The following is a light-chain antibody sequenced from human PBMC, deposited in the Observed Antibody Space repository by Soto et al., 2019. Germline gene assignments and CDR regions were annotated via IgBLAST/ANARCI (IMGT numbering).Light chain of an antibody. V-gene: IGKV3-20*01. CDR1: QSVSSSY. Sequence: EIVLPQSPGTLSLSPGERATLSCRASQSVSSSYLAWYQQKPGQAPRLLLYGASSRATGIPDRFSGSGSGTDFTLTISRLEPEDFAVYYCQQYGSSPWTFGQGTKV. J-gene: IGKJ1*01. CDR2: GAS. CDR3: QQYGSSPWT.